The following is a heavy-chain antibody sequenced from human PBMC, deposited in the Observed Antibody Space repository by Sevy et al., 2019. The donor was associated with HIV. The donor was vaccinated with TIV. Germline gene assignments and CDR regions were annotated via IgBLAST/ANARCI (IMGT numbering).Heavy chain of an antibody. CDR3: AKDKLLDAFDI. V-gene: IGHV1-2*06. Sequence: ASVKASCKASGYTFSDNYMHWVRQAPGQGLEWVGRINPRTGDTKYAQKFQGRVTVTRDTSISTAYMELSRLTSDDTAIYYCAKDKLLDAFDIWGQGTRVTVSS. CDR1: GYTFSDNY. J-gene: IGHJ3*02. CDR2: INPRTGDT. D-gene: IGHD2-15*01.